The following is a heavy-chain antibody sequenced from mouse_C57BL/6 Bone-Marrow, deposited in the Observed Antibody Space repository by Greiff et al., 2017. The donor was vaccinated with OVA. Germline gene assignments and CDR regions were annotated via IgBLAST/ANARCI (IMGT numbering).Heavy chain of an antibody. Sequence: EVKLEESGEGLVKPGGSLKLSCAASGFTFSSYAMSWVRQTPEKRLEWVAYISSGGDYIYYADTVKGRFTISRDNARNTLYLHMSSLKSEDTAMYYCTSVGYYGSSHWYFDVWGTGTTVTVSS. CDR3: TSVGYYGSSHWYFDV. CDR2: ISSGGDYI. J-gene: IGHJ1*03. D-gene: IGHD1-1*01. CDR1: GFTFSSYA. V-gene: IGHV5-9-1*02.